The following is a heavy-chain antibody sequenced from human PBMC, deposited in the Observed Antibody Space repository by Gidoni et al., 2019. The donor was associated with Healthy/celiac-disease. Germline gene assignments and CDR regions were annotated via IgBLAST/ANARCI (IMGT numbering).Heavy chain of an antibody. V-gene: IGHV3-23*04. J-gene: IGHJ4*02. CDR1: GFPFSSYA. CDR2: ISGSGGST. CDR3: AKVPGDDFWSGYGAFDY. D-gene: IGHD3-3*01. Sequence: EVQLVESGGGLVQPGGSLRLSCAASGFPFSSYAMSWVRQAPGKGLGWVSAISGSGGSTYYADSVKGRFTISRDNSKNTLYLQMNSLRAEDTAVYYCAKVPGDDFWSGYGAFDYWGQGTLVTVSS.